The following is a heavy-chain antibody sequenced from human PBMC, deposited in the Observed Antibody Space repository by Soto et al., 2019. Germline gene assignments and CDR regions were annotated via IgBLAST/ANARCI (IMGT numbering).Heavy chain of an antibody. J-gene: IGHJ6*03. Sequence: SETLSLTCAVYGGSFSGYYWSWIRQPPGKGLEWIGEINHSGSTNYNPSLKSRVTISVDTSKNQFSLKLSSVTAADTAVYYCSSVGQLVGGVEHGDHYYYYMDVWGKGTTVT. CDR3: SSVGQLVGGVEHGDHYYYYMDV. V-gene: IGHV4-34*01. CDR2: INHSGST. D-gene: IGHD6-6*01. CDR1: GGSFSGYY.